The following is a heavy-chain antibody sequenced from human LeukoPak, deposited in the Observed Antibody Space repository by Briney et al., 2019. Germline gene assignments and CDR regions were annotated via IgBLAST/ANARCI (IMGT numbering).Heavy chain of an antibody. J-gene: IGHJ4*02. CDR1: GYTFTSYD. Sequence: SVKVSCKASGYTFTSYDISWVRQAPGQGLEWMGRIIPIFGTANYAQKFQGRVTITTDESTSTAYMELSSLRSEDTAVYYCASGANSYGGYWGQGTLVTVSS. CDR3: ASGANSYGGY. D-gene: IGHD5-18*01. CDR2: IIPIFGTA. V-gene: IGHV1-69*05.